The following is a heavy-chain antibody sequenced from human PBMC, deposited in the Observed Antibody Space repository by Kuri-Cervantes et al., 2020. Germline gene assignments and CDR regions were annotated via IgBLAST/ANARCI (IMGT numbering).Heavy chain of an antibody. V-gene: IGHV1-69*13. J-gene: IGHJ6*02. Sequence: SVKVSCKASGGTFSSYAISWVRQAPGQGLEWMGGIIPIFGTENYAQKFQGRVTITADESTSTANMELSSLRSEDTAVYYCARDRARGVGATTNPLYGMDVWGQGTTVTVSS. CDR3: ARDRARGVGATTNPLYGMDV. D-gene: IGHD1-26*01. CDR2: IIPIFGTE. CDR1: GGTFSSYA.